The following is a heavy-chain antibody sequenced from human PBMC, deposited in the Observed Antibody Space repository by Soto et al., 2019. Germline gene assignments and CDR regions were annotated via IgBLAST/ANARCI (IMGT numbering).Heavy chain of an antibody. V-gene: IGHV4-59*01. Sequence: SETLSLTCTVSGGSISSYYWSWIRHPPGKGLEWIGYIYYSGSTNYNPSLKSRVTISVDTSKNQFSLKLSSVPAAATAVYYCARSGSSWRGTNYYYYGMDVWGQGTTVTVSS. CDR2: IYYSGST. CDR1: GGSISSYY. D-gene: IGHD6-13*01. J-gene: IGHJ6*02. CDR3: ARSGSSWRGTNYYYYGMDV.